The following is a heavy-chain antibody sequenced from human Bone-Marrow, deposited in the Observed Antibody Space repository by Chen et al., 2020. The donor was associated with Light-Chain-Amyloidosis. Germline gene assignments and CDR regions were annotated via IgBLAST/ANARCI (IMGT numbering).Heavy chain of an antibody. CDR3: AREKITGPRQSDALDI. CDR1: GFSLRSYW. V-gene: IGHV3-74*01. D-gene: IGHD1-20*01. J-gene: IGHJ3*02. Sequence: EAQFVESGGGLVQPGGSLRLSCAAAGFSLRSYWMHWVRQVPGRGLVWVFRINGEGGWTNYAGSVERRVTISKDNAKNTLYLQMNYLIAEDTSVYYCAREKITGPRQSDALDIWGQGTMVTVSS. CDR2: INGEGGWT.